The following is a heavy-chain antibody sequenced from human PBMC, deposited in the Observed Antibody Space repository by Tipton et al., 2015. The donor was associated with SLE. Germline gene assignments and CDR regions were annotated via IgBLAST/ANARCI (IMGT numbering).Heavy chain of an antibody. V-gene: IGHV4-34*01. J-gene: IGHJ4*02. CDR3: ARYLIAAAGSGFDY. Sequence: TLSLTCAVYGGSFSGYYWSWIRQPPGKGLEWIGEINHRGSTNYNPSLKSRVTISVDRSKNQFSLKLSSVTAADTAVYYCARYLIAAAGSGFDYWGQGTLVTVSS. D-gene: IGHD6-13*01. CDR1: GGSFSGYY. CDR2: INHRGST.